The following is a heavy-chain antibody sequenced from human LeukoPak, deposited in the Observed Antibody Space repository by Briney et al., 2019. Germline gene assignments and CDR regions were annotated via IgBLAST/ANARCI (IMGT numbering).Heavy chain of an antibody. D-gene: IGHD3-10*01. J-gene: IGHJ3*02. CDR1: GGSFSGYY. CDR2: INHSGST. Sequence: SETLSLTCAVYGGSFSGYYWSWIRQPPGKGLEWIGEINHSGSTNYNPSLKSRVTISVDTSKNQFSLKLSSVTAADTAVYYCARRRMVRGVIVAFDIWGQGTMVTVSS. V-gene: IGHV4-34*01. CDR3: ARRRMVRGVIVAFDI.